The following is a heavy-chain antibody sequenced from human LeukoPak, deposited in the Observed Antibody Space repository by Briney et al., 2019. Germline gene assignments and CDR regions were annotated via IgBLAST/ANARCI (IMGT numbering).Heavy chain of an antibody. CDR1: GFTFSSYS. V-gene: IGHV3-53*01. CDR2: IYSGGST. J-gene: IGHJ3*02. D-gene: IGHD4-17*01. CDR3: ARDADYGASYI. Sequence: GGSLRLSCAASGFTFSSYSMSWVRQAPGKGLEWVSVIYSGGSTYYADSVKGRFTISRDNSKNTLYLQMNSLRAEDTAVYYCARDADYGASYIWGQGTMVTVSS.